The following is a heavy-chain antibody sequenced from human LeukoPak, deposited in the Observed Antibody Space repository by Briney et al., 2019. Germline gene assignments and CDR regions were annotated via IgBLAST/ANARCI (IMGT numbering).Heavy chain of an antibody. V-gene: IGHV1-2*02. CDR1: GYTFTDYD. D-gene: IGHD2-2*01. Sequence: GASVKVSCKASGYTFTDYDMHWVRQAPGQGLEWMGWINPNSGSTNYAQKFQGRVTMTRDTSISTAYMELSRLRSDDTAVYYCARGGWSLGYCSSSSCLDWFDPWGQGTLVTVSS. CDR3: ARGGWSLGYCSSSSCLDWFDP. J-gene: IGHJ5*02. CDR2: INPNSGST.